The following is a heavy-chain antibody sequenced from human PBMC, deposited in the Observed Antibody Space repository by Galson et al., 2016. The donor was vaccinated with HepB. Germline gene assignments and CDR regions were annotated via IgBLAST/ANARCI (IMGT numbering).Heavy chain of an antibody. CDR1: GFSFDDYA. Sequence: SLRLSCAASGFSFDDYAMHWVRQAPGKGLEWVAFVSYDGTNQYYTDSVKGRFTISRDNSKSTLYLQMNGLRPEDSALYYCAREVTYCSGGGCYYFDYWGQGTLVTVSS. V-gene: IGHV3-30-3*01. D-gene: IGHD2-15*01. CDR2: VSYDGTNQ. CDR3: AREVTYCSGGGCYYFDY. J-gene: IGHJ4*02.